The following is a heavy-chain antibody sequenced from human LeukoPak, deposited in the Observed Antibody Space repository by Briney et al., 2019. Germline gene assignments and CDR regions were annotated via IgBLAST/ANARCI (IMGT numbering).Heavy chain of an antibody. Sequence: PGGSLRLSCAASGFTFSSYSMNWVRQAPGKGLEWVSYISSSGSTIYYADSVKGRFTISRDNAKNTLYLQMNSLKAEDTAIYDCAKSFRNTYYYDSSGRGWFGPGGQGTLVTVS. CDR2: ISSSGSTI. CDR3: AKSFRNTYYYDSSGRGWFGP. J-gene: IGHJ5*02. CDR1: GFTFSSYS. V-gene: IGHV3-48*01. D-gene: IGHD3-22*01.